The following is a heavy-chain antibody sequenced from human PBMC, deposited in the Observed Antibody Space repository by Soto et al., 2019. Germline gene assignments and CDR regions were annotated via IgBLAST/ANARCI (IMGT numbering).Heavy chain of an antibody. D-gene: IGHD3-22*01. V-gene: IGHV3-23*01. CDR2: ISGSGGST. J-gene: IGHJ4*02. Sequence: GGSLRLSCAASGFTFSSYAMSWVRQAPGKGLEWVSAISGSGGSTYYADSVKGRFTISRDNSKNTLYLQMNSLRAEDTAVYYCAKRGDNGLSYYYDSSGYYLFFDYWGQGTLVTVSS. CDR3: AKRGDNGLSYYYDSSGYYLFFDY. CDR1: GFTFSSYA.